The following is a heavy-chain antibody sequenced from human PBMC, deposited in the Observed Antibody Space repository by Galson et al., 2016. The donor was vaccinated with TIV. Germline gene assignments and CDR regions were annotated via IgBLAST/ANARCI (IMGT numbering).Heavy chain of an antibody. D-gene: IGHD4-23*01. CDR3: AKARIRDYGGNGHYYYYAMDV. CDR2: ISWNSANR. J-gene: IGHJ6*02. V-gene: IGHV3-9*01. Sequence: SLRLSCAASGFTFDDYAMHWVRQQPGKGLEWVSGISWNSANRGYGESVKGRFTISRDNAKNSLYLQMNSLRVEDTALYYCAKARIRDYGGNGHYYYYAMDVWGQGTTVTVSS. CDR1: GFTFDDYA.